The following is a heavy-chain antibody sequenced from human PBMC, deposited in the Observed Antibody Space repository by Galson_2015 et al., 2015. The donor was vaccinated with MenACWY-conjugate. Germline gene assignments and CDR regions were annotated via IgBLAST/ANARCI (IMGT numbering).Heavy chain of an antibody. D-gene: IGHD6-13*01. CDR2: ISRSGTTI. J-gene: IGHJ4*02. CDR1: GFTFSSYD. CDR3: ATTEAAAGHFFDY. V-gene: IGHV3-48*03. Sequence: SLRLSCAASGFTFSSYDINWVRPAPGRGLEWVSYISRSGTTIYYADSVKGRFTISRDNAKNSLYLQMNSLRAEDTAVYYCATTEAAAGHFFDYWGQGTLVTVSS.